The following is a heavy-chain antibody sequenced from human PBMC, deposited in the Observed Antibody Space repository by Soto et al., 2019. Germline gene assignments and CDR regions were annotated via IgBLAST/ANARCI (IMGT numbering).Heavy chain of an antibody. CDR1: GGSISSSSYY. CDR3: ASRTLYCSGGNCPWDY. J-gene: IGHJ4*02. V-gene: IGHV4-39*01. CDR2: ISYSGST. D-gene: IGHD2-15*01. Sequence: QLQLQESGPGLVKPSETLSLTCTVSGGSISSSSYYWGWIRQPPGKGLEWIGSISYSGSTYYNPSLKSRVTISVDMSKNQFSLKLSSVTAADTAVYYCASRTLYCSGGNCPWDYWGQGTLVTVSS.